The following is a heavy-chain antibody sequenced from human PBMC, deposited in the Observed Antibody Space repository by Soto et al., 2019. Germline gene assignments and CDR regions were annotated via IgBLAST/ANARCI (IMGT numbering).Heavy chain of an antibody. J-gene: IGHJ5*02. CDR2: LYDNENDRN. CDR3: ARHGTFWGDTPRWVDP. V-gene: IGHV4-39*01. CDR1: GGSIKGTGYF. Sequence: QLQLQESGPGLVRPSETLSLTCTVSGGSIKGTGYFWAWIRQSPGKGLGWITSLYDNENDRNYYIPSLKGRVTISADTSKNQLALRLTLVAAADTAVYFCARHGTFWGDTPRWVDPWGQGTLVTVSS. D-gene: IGHD2-21*01.